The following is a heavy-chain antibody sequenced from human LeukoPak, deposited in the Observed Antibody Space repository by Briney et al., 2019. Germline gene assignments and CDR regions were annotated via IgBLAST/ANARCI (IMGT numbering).Heavy chain of an antibody. Sequence: PGGSLRLSCAASGFTVSSNYMTWVRQAPGAGLEWVSAISGSGGSTYYAHSVKGRFTISRDNSKNTLYLQMNSLRAEDTAVYYCAKDDSSGYPFDYWGQGTLVTVSS. D-gene: IGHD3-22*01. CDR1: GFTVSSNY. J-gene: IGHJ4*02. V-gene: IGHV3-23*01. CDR3: AKDDSSGYPFDY. CDR2: ISGSGGST.